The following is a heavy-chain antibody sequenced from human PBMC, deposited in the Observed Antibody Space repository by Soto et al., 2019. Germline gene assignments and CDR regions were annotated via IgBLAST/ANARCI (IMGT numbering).Heavy chain of an antibody. CDR2: ISAYNGNT. CDR1: GYTFTSYV. V-gene: IGHV1-18*01. CDR3: ARDSLVRGFSTSETYYYYDAGMDV. Sequence: QVQLVQSGAEVKKPGASVKVSCKASGYTFTSYVISWVRQAPGQGLEWMGWISAYNGNTNYAQKLQGRVTMTTDTSTSTAYMELRSLRSADTVVYYCARDSLVRGFSTSETYYYYDAGMDVWGPGTTVPVSS. J-gene: IGHJ6*02. D-gene: IGHD3-10*01.